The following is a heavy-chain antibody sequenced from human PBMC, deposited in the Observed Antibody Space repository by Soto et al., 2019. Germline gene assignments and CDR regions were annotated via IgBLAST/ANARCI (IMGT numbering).Heavy chain of an antibody. D-gene: IGHD5-18*01. Sequence: ASVKVSCKASGYTFTGYYMHWVRQAPGQGLEWMGWINPNSGGTNYAQKFQGRVTMTRDTSISTAYMELSRLRSDDTAVYYCARVSSYGYLYYYYYGMDVWGQGTTVTVSS. V-gene: IGHV1-2*02. J-gene: IGHJ6*02. CDR1: GYTFTGYY. CDR2: INPNSGGT. CDR3: ARVSSYGYLYYYYYGMDV.